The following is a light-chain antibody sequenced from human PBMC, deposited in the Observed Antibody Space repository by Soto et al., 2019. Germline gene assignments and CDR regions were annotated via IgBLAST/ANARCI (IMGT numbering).Light chain of an antibody. CDR3: AAWDDSLSGWV. Sequence: QSLLTQPPSASGTPGQRVTISCSGSSSNIGDNYVFWYQQFPGAAPKPLIFNNNQRPSGVPDRFSGAKSGTSASLSISGLRSEDEADYHCAAWDDSLSGWVFGGGTKVTVL. J-gene: IGLJ3*02. V-gene: IGLV1-47*02. CDR2: NNN. CDR1: SSNIGDNY.